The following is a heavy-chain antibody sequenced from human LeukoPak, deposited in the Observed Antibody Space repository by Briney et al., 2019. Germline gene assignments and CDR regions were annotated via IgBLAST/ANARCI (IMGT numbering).Heavy chain of an antibody. V-gene: IGHV4-34*01. CDR1: GGSFSGYY. Sequence: KPSETLSLTCAVYGGSFSGYYWSWIRQPPGKGLEWIGEINHSGSTNYNPSLKSRVTISVDTSKNQFSLKLSSVTAADTAVYYCARLRPPGGPPNYWGQGTLVTVSS. D-gene: IGHD4-17*01. J-gene: IGHJ4*02. CDR2: INHSGST. CDR3: ARLRPPGGPPNY.